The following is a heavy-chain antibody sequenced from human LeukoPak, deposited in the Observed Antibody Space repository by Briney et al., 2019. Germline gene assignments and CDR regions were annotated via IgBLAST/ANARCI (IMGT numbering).Heavy chain of an antibody. CDR1: GYSFTSYW. V-gene: IGHV5-51*01. CDR2: IYPGDSDT. J-gene: IGHJ4*02. Sequence: GESLKISCKGSGYSFTSYWIGWVRQKPGKGLEWMGIIYPGDSDTRYSPSFQGQVTISADKSISTAYLQWSSLKASDTAMYYCARHPASLLWFGESWGQGTLVTVSS. CDR3: ARHPASLLWFGES. D-gene: IGHD3-10*01.